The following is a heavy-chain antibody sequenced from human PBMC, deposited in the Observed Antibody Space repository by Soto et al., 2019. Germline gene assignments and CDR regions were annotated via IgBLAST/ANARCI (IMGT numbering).Heavy chain of an antibody. V-gene: IGHV1-69*01. Sequence: QVQLVQSGAEVKKPGSSVKVSCKVSGGTFRKFAVSWVRQAPGQGLEWMGGVVPMFRTPNYAQKFQGRVTITADESTSTAYMELRSLRSEDTAVYYCATGATGDFGDFDLWGRGTLDTVSS. CDR3: ATGATGDFGDFDL. D-gene: IGHD7-27*01. CDR1: GGTFRKFA. J-gene: IGHJ2*01. CDR2: VVPMFRTP.